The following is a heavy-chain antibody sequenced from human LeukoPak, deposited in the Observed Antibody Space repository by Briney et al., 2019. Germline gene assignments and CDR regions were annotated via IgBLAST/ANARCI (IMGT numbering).Heavy chain of an antibody. J-gene: IGHJ4*02. D-gene: IGHD6-13*01. Sequence: SETLSLTCAVYGGSFSGYYWSWIRQPPGKGLEWIGEINHSRSTNYNRSLKSRVTISVDTSKNQFSLKLSSVTAADTAVYYCASTPPGIAAAGFDYWGQGTLVTVSS. CDR3: ASTPPGIAAAGFDY. CDR1: GGSFSGYY. V-gene: IGHV4-34*01. CDR2: INHSRST.